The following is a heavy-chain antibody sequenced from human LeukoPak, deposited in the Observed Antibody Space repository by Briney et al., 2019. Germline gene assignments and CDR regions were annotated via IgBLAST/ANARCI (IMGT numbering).Heavy chain of an antibody. CDR1: GFTFSTYA. Sequence: PGGSLRLSCAASGFTFSTYAMSWVRQAPGKGLEWVSGISASGGTTYYADSVKGRFTISRDNSKNTLYLQMNSLRAEDTAVYYCAKLRSYEGFDYWGQGTLVTVSS. J-gene: IGHJ4*02. D-gene: IGHD3-16*01. V-gene: IGHV3-23*01. CDR3: AKLRSYEGFDY. CDR2: ISASGGTT.